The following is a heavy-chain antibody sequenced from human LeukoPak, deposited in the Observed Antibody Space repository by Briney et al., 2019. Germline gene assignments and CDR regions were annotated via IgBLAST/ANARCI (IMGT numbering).Heavy chain of an antibody. Sequence: PSETLSLTCAVYGGSFSGYYWSWIRQPPGKGLEWIGEINHSESTNYNPSLKSRVTISVDTSKNQFSLKLSSVTAADTAVYYCARATGTKVPPGYWGQGTLVTVSS. CDR1: GGSFSGYY. CDR3: ARATGTKVPPGY. J-gene: IGHJ4*02. CDR2: INHSEST. V-gene: IGHV4-34*01. D-gene: IGHD1-7*01.